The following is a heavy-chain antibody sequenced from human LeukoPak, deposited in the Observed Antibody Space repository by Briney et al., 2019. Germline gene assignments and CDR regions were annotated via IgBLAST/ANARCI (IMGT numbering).Heavy chain of an antibody. CDR3: ARVGLFGTFDY. CDR2: MNPNSGNT. CDR1: GYTFTSYD. V-gene: IGHV1-8*01. Sequence: ASVKVSCKASGYTFTSYDINWVRQATGQGLEWMGWMNPNSGNTGYAQKLQGRVTMTTDTSTSTAYMELRSLRSDDTAVYYCARVGLFGTFDYWGQGTLVTVSS. J-gene: IGHJ4*02. D-gene: IGHD3-10*02.